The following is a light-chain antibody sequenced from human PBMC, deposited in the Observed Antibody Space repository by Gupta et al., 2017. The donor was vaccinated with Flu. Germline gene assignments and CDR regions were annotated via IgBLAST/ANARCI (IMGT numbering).Light chain of an antibody. CDR2: TND. CDR1: SSNIGSNH. CDR3: AARDDNLDGWV. J-gene: IGLJ3*02. V-gene: IGLV1-47*01. Sequence: QSVLTQPPSASGTPGQRITISCSGSSSNIGSNHLYWYQHVPGTAPILLIYTNDQRPSGIPDRFSGSKSGTSGSLAISGLRSEDEADYFCAARDDNLDGWVFGGGTKVTIL.